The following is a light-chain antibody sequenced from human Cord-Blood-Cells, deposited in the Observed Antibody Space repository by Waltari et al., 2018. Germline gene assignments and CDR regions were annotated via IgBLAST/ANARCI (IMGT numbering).Light chain of an antibody. CDR2: DAS. V-gene: IGKV3D-20*01. Sequence: EIVLTQSPATLSLSPGERATISCGASQSVSSSYLAWYQQKPGLAPRLLIYDASSRATGIPDRFSGSVSGTDFTLTISRLEPEDFAVYYCQQYGSSPPLTFGGGTKVEIK. CDR3: QQYGSSPPLT. J-gene: IGKJ4*01. CDR1: QSVSSSY.